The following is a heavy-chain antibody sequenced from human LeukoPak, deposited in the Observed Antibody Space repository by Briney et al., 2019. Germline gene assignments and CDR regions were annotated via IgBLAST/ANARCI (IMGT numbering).Heavy chain of an antibody. V-gene: IGHV3-33*08. CDR2: IWYDGSNK. Sequence: GGSLRLSCAASGFTFGGYAMSWVRQAPGKGLEWVAVIWYDGSNKYYADSVKGRFTISRDNSKNTLYLQMNSLRAEDTAVYYCARDFDYGSNSGLWFDPWGQGTLVTVSS. CDR3: ARDFDYGSNSGLWFDP. D-gene: IGHD4-23*01. CDR1: GFTFGGYA. J-gene: IGHJ5*02.